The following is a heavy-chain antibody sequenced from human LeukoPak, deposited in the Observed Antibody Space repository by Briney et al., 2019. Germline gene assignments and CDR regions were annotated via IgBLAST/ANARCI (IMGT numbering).Heavy chain of an antibody. D-gene: IGHD3-9*01. CDR3: ARGGTYYDILTGYYPTGMDV. Sequence: SQTLSLTCTVSGGSISGGSYYWSWIRQPAGKGLEWIGCIYTSGSTNYNPSLKSRVTISVDTSKNQFSLKLSSVTAADTAVYYCARGGTYYDILTGYYPTGMDVWGQGTTVTVSS. J-gene: IGHJ6*02. CDR2: IYTSGST. CDR1: GGSISGGSYY. V-gene: IGHV4-61*02.